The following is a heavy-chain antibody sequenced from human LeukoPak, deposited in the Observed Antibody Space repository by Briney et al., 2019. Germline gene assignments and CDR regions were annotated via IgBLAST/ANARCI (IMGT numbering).Heavy chain of an antibody. V-gene: IGHV3-30*03. CDR1: GFTFSSYG. Sequence: PGRSLRLSCAASGFTFSSYGMHWVRQAPGKGLEWVAVISYDGSNKYYADSVKGRFTISRDNSKNTLYPQMNSLRVEDTAVYYCARSVYCSSTSCYHLDVWGQGTTVTVSS. CDR3: ARSVYCSSTSCYHLDV. J-gene: IGHJ6*02. CDR2: ISYDGSNK. D-gene: IGHD2-2*01.